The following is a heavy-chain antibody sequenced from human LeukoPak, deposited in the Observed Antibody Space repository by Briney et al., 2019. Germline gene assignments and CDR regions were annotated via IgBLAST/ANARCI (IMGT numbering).Heavy chain of an antibody. CDR2: IYSGGST. D-gene: IGHD3-22*01. V-gene: IGHV3-66*01. CDR3: ARGYYYDSSGYYSDAFDI. CDR1: GFTFSSYA. J-gene: IGHJ3*02. Sequence: PGGSLRLSCAASGFTFSSYAMSWVRQAPGKGLEWVSVIYSGGSTYYADSVKGRFTISRDNSKNTLYLQMNSLRAEDTAVYYCARGYYYDSSGYYSDAFDIWGQGTMVTVSS.